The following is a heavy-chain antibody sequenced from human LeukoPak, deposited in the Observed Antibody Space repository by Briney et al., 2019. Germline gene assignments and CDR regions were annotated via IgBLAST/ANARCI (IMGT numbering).Heavy chain of an antibody. CDR2: IAATGGST. V-gene: IGHV3-23*01. CDR1: GFTFSSYT. CDR3: AKRFCSGGNCYPKTFDY. D-gene: IGHD2-15*01. J-gene: IGHJ4*02. Sequence: PGGSLRLSCAASGFTFSSYTMTWVRQAPGMGLEWVSTIAATGGSTYYADSVKGRFTISRDNSKNTLYPQMNSLRADDTALYYCAKRFCSGGNCYPKTFDYWGQGTLVTVSS.